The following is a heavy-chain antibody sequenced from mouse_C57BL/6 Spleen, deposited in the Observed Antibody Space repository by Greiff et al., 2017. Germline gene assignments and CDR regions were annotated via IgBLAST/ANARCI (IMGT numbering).Heavy chain of an antibody. CDR3: ARWGGNYVPFAY. Sequence: VKLQQSGAELVKPGASVKLSCKASGYTFTSYWMHWVKQRPGQGLEWIGMIHPNSGSTNYNEKFKSKATLTVDKSSSTAYMQLSSLTSEDSAVYYCARWGGNYVPFAYWGQGTLVTVSA. CDR1: GYTFTSYW. V-gene: IGHV1-64*01. J-gene: IGHJ3*01. CDR2: IHPNSGST. D-gene: IGHD2-1*01.